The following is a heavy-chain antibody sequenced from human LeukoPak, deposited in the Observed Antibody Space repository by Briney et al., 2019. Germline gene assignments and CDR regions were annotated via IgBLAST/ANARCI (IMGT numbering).Heavy chain of an antibody. J-gene: IGHJ5*02. CDR2: IVVGSGNT. V-gene: IGHV1-58*02. CDR3: ASERAPELAAAGTWFDP. D-gene: IGHD6-13*01. Sequence: GTSVKVSCKASGFTFTSSAMQWVRQARGQRLEWIGWIVVGSGNTNYAQKFQERVTITRDMSTSTAYMELSSLRSEDTAVYYCASERAPELAAAGTWFDPWGQGTLVTVSS. CDR1: GFTFTSSA.